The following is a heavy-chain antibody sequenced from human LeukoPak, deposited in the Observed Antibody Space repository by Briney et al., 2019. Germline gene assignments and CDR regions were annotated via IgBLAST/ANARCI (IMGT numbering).Heavy chain of an antibody. J-gene: IGHJ6*04. CDR2: IGPSGTPI. D-gene: IGHD3-10*02. CDR1: GFAFSHFE. V-gene: IGHV3-48*03. Sequence: GGSLRLSCAASGFAFSHFEMNWVRQAPGKGLEWVSYIGPSGTPIYDADSVKGRFTISRDNAKNSLYLQMNSLRAEDTAVYYCAELGITMIGGVWGKGTTVTISS. CDR3: AELGITMIGGV.